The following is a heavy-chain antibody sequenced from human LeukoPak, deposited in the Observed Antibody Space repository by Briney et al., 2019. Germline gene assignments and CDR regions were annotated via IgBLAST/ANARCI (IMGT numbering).Heavy chain of an antibody. J-gene: IGHJ6*03. CDR3: ARHPTLGGYCSSTSCPYYMDV. CDR2: INHSGST. D-gene: IGHD2-2*01. V-gene: IGHV4-34*01. Sequence: SETLSLTCAVYGGSFSGYYWSWIRQPPGKGLEWIGEINHSGSTNYNPSLRSRVTISVDTSKNQFSLKLSSVTSADTAVYYCARHPTLGGYCSSTSCPYYMDVWGKGTTVTVSS. CDR1: GGSFSGYY.